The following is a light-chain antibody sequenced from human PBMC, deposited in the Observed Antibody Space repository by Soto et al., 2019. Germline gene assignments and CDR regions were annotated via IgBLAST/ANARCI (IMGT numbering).Light chain of an antibody. CDR2: DAS. Sequence: DLQMTQSPSSLSASVGDRVTITCQASQDISNYLNWYQQKPGKAPQLLIYDASNLETGVPSRFSGSGSGTDFTFTIRRLPPEDIAPYYCQQYDNRPPYTVGQGTKLEIK. V-gene: IGKV1-33*01. J-gene: IGKJ2*01. CDR1: QDISNY. CDR3: QQYDNRPPYT.